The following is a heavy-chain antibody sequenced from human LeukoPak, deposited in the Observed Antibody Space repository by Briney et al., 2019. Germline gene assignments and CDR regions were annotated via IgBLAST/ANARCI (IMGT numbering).Heavy chain of an antibody. V-gene: IGHV3-23*01. CDR3: AKGPGRITISGEVISDFFDS. D-gene: IGHD3-3*01. CDR1: GLTFNKFA. CDR2: TIDRGDYT. Sequence: PGGSLRLSCITSGLTFNKFAMSWVRPAAGKGPGWVAATIDRGDYTYYTDSVKGRFTISRDNSQNTLYLQIHIRRAEDTATYYCAKGPGRITISGEVISDFFDSWGQGTLVTAS. J-gene: IGHJ5*01.